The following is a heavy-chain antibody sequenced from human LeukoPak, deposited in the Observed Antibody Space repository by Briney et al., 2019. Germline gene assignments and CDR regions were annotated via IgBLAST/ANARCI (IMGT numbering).Heavy chain of an antibody. Sequence: PGGSLRLSCAASGFTFSSYAMSWARQAPGKGLEWVSAISGSGGSTYYADSVKGRFTISRDNSKNTLYLQMNSLRAEDTAVYYCAKDPPQRITMIVVVKAPTRSGSVVDPWGQGTLVTVSS. V-gene: IGHV3-23*01. CDR3: AKDPPQRITMIVVVKAPTRSGSVVDP. CDR2: ISGSGGST. CDR1: GFTFSSYA. J-gene: IGHJ5*02. D-gene: IGHD3-22*01.